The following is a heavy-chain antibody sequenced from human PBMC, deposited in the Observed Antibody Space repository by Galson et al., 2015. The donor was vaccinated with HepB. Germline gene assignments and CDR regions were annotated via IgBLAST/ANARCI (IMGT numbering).Heavy chain of an antibody. J-gene: IGHJ4*02. V-gene: IGHV3-23*01. D-gene: IGHD6-13*01. CDR2: ISGSGGST. Sequence: SLRLSCAASGFTFSSYAMSWVRQAPGKGLEWVSAISGSGGSTYYADSVKGRFTISRDNSKNTLYLQMNSLRAEDTAVYYCATAGVVSSSWYYFDYWGQGTLVTVSS. CDR1: GFTFSSYA. CDR3: ATAGVVSSSWYYFDY.